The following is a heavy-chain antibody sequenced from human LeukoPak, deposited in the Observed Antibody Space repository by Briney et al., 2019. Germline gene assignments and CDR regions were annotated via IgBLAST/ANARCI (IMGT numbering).Heavy chain of an antibody. CDR2: SRKKAQSYST. D-gene: IGHD3-16*01. CDR1: GFTLSDHH. CDR3: ARNNLGLDF. J-gene: IGHJ4*02. Sequence: PGGSLRLSCAASGFTLSDHHMEWVRQAPGKGLEWVGRSRKKAQSYSTEYAASVKGRFTISRDDSKNSLYVQMNSLQTEDTAMYYCARNNLGLDFWGQGTLVTVSS. V-gene: IGHV3-72*01.